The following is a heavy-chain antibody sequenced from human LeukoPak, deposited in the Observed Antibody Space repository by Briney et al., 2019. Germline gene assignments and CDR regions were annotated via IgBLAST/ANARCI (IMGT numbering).Heavy chain of an antibody. Sequence: PGGSLRLSCAAAGFTVSSYAMSWVRQAPWKGLELVSAISGSGGSTYYADSVKGRFTISRDNSKNTLYLQMNSLRAEDTAVYYCAKDVEPYYSNPNCFDPWGQGTLVTVSS. V-gene: IGHV3-23*01. J-gene: IGHJ5*02. D-gene: IGHD6-13*01. CDR2: ISGSGGST. CDR3: AKDVEPYYSNPNCFDP. CDR1: GFTVSSYA.